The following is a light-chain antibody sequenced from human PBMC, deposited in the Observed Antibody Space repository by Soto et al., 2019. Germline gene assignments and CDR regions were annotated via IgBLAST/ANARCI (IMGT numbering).Light chain of an antibody. CDR3: QQYNSYSWT. CDR1: QSVSSW. Sequence: DIKITQSASTRSASIGERVTIPCRASQSVSSWLAWYPQKPGKAPKLLIYDASSLESGVPSRFSGSGSGTEFTRTISSLQPDDVETYYCQQYNSYSWTFGPGTKVDI. J-gene: IGKJ1*01. V-gene: IGKV1-5*01. CDR2: DAS.